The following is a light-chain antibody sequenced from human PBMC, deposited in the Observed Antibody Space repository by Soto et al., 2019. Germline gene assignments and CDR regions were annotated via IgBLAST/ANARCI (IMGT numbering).Light chain of an antibody. CDR1: HSISSW. J-gene: IGKJ1*01. V-gene: IGKV1-5*01. CDR3: QQYNSYSWT. Sequence: DIQMTLSPSTLSASVGDRVTITCRSSHSISSWLAWYQQKPGKAPKLLIYDASSLESGVPSRFSGSGSGTEFTLTISSLQPDDFATYYCQQYNSYSWTFGQGTKVDIK. CDR2: DAS.